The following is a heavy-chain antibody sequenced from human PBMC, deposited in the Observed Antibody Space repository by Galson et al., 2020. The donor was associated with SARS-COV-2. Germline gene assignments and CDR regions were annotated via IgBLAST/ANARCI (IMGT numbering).Heavy chain of an antibody. J-gene: IGHJ4*02. Sequence: SETLSLTCTVSGGSLSGYHWGWMRQSPGKGLEWLASIHYNGGISYSPSLNSRATISLDKSKNQFSLKLTSVTAADTAVYYCARDLGSGGNSDYWGQGILVTVSS. D-gene: IGHD1-26*01. CDR1: GGSLSGYH. CDR3: ARDLGSGGNSDY. V-gene: IGHV4-39*07. CDR2: IHYNGGI.